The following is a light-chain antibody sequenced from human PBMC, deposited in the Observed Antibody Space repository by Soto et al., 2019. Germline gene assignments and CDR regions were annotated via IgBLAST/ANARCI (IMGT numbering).Light chain of an antibody. CDR2: DAS. CDR1: QSIGSY. V-gene: IGKV3-11*01. Sequence: EIVLTQSPATLSLSLGERATLSCRASQSIGSYLAWYQHKLGQPPRLLIYDASNRATGIPARFGGRGSGTDFTLTISSLEPEDFAVYYCQHRGEWPPGATFGQGHDWRL. CDR3: QHRGEWPPGAT. J-gene: IGKJ5*01.